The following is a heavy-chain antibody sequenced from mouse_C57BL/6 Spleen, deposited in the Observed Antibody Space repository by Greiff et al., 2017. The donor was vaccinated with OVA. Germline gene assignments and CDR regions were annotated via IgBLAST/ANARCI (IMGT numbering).Heavy chain of an antibody. CDR3: AVWLRRSFDY. J-gene: IGHJ2*01. D-gene: IGHD2-2*01. CDR1: GYTFTDYN. Sequence: EVQLQESGPELVKPGASVKMSCKASGYTFTDYNMHWVKQSHGKSLEWIGYINPNNGGTSYNQKFKGKATLTVNKSSSTAYMELRSLTSEDSAVYYCAVWLRRSFDYWGQGTTLTVSS. CDR2: INPNNGGT. V-gene: IGHV1-22*01.